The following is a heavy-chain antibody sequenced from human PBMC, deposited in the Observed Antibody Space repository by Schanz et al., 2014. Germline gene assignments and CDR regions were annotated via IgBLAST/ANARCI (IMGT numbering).Heavy chain of an antibody. CDR3: ARTGYDPSLTH. CDR2: IIPITGIT. V-gene: IGHV1-69*02. CDR1: GDTFRSYT. D-gene: IGHD5-12*01. J-gene: IGHJ4*02. Sequence: QVRLVQSGAEVKKPGSSVKVSCKSSGDTFRSYTINWVRHAPGQGLEWMGRIIPITGITNYAQKFQGRVTFNADKSTSTAFLEVNSLRSEDTAVYYCARTGYDPSLTHWGQGTLVTVSS.